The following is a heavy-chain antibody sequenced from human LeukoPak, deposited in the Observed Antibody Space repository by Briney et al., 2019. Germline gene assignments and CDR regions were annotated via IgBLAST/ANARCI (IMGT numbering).Heavy chain of an antibody. J-gene: IGHJ4*02. D-gene: IGHD3-22*01. Sequence: PSETLSLTCTVSGGSISSGSYYWSWIRQPAGKGLEWIGRIYTSGSTNYNPSLKSRVTISVDTSKNQFSLKLSSVTAADTAVYYCARVGSSGYTFDYWGQGTLVTVSS. CDR1: GGSISSGSYY. V-gene: IGHV4-61*02. CDR2: IYTSGST. CDR3: ARVGSSGYTFDY.